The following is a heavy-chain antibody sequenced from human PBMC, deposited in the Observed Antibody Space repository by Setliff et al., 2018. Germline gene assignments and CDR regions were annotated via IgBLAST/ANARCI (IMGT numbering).Heavy chain of an antibody. J-gene: IGHJ4*02. CDR2: IYTSGST. D-gene: IGHD2-21*02. CDR1: GGSISSYY. CDR3: ARDLGHGGDSDY. Sequence: SETLSLTCTVSGGSISSYYWSWIRQPAGKGLEWIGHIYTSGSTNYNPSLKSRVTMSIDTSKNQFSLKLNSVTATDTAVYYCARDLGHGGDSDYWGQGILVTVSS. V-gene: IGHV4-4*07.